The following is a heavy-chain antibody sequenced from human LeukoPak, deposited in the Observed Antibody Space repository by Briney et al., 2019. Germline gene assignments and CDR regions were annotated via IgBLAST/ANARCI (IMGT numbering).Heavy chain of an antibody. V-gene: IGHV4-28*03. CDR3: ARGGYSSSWTTFDP. CDR1: GYSITSSSW. CDR2: IYHSGST. J-gene: IGHJ5*02. Sequence: PSETLSLTCAVSGYSITSSSWWGWIRQPPGKGLEWIGYIYHSGSTNYNPSLQSRVTISVDTSKNQFSLNLNSVTAADTAVYYCARGGYSSSWTTFDPWGQGTLVTVSS. D-gene: IGHD6-13*01.